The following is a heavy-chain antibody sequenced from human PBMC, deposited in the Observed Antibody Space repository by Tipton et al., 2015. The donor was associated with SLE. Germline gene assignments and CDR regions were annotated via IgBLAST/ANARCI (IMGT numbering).Heavy chain of an antibody. CDR1: GFTFSNYW. D-gene: IGHD2-15*01. Sequence: SLRLSCAVSGFTFSNYWMSWVRQAPGKGLEWVANINQDGSEKYYVDSVKGRFTISRDSAKNSLYLQMNSLRAEDTGVYYCAREGCSGGSCYHNWSDPWGQGTLVTVSS. CDR3: AREGCSGGSCYHNWSDP. V-gene: IGHV3-7*01. J-gene: IGHJ5*02. CDR2: INQDGSEK.